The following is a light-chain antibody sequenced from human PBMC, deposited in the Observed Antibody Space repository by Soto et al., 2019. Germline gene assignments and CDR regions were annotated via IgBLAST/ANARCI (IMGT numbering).Light chain of an antibody. V-gene: IGKV3D-15*01. CDR2: GAS. CDR1: QSVSSN. Sequence: EIVMTQSPTILSVSPGERATLSCRASQSVSSNLAWYQQKSGQAPRLLIYGASSRAIHTPDRFSGSGSGTDFMLTISGLEPEDFAVYYCQHFGNSLWTFGQGTKVEI. J-gene: IGKJ1*01. CDR3: QHFGNSLWT.